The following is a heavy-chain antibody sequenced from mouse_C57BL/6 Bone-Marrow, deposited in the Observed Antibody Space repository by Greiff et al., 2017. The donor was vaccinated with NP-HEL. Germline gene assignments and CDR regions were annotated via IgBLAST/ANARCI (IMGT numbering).Heavy chain of an antibody. D-gene: IGHD2-4*01. CDR3: ARQEGYYDYDDAMDY. CDR2: ISGGGGNT. J-gene: IGHJ4*01. Sequence: EVQGVESGGGLVKPGGSLKLSCAASGFTFSSYTMSWVRQTPEKRLEWVATISGGGGNTYYPDSVKGRFTISRDNAKNTLYLQMSSLRSEDTALYYCARQEGYYDYDDAMDYWGQGTSVTVSS. V-gene: IGHV5-9*01. CDR1: GFTFSSYT.